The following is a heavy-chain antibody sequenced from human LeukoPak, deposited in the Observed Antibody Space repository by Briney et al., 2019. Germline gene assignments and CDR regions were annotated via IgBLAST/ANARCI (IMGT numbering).Heavy chain of an antibody. V-gene: IGHV1-69*02. CDR3: ARITTHPEYRPFDY. Sequence: PGASVKVSCKASGYTFTGYYMHWVRQAPGQGLEWMGRITPILGIANYAQKFQGRVTITADKSTSTAYMELSSLRSEDTAVYYCARITTHPEYRPFDYWGQGTLVTVSS. D-gene: IGHD1-1*01. CDR1: GYTFTGYY. J-gene: IGHJ4*02. CDR2: ITPILGIA.